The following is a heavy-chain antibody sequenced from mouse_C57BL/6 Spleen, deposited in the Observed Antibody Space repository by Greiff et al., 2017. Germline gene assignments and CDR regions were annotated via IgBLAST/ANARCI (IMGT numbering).Heavy chain of an antibody. CDR1: GYTFTDYY. Sequence: EVKLMESGPVLVKPGASVKMSCKASGYTFTDYYMNWVKQSHGKSLEWIGVINPYNGGTSYNQKFKGKATLTVDKSSSTAYMELNSLTSEDSAVYYCASERQLRLAWFAYWGQGTLVTVSA. CDR3: ASERQLRLAWFAY. D-gene: IGHD3-2*02. V-gene: IGHV1-19*01. J-gene: IGHJ3*01. CDR2: INPYNGGT.